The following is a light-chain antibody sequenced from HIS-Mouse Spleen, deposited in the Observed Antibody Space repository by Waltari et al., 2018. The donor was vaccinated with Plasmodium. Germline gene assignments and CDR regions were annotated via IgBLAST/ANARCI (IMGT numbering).Light chain of an antibody. Sequence: SYELTQPLSVSVALGQTARITCGGNNIGSKNVHWYQQNPGPAPVLVIYRDSNRPSGIPERFSGSNSGNTATLTISRAQAGDEADYYCQVWDSSTVVFGGGTKLTVL. CDR2: RDS. CDR1: NIGSKN. V-gene: IGLV3-9*01. CDR3: QVWDSSTVV. J-gene: IGLJ2*01.